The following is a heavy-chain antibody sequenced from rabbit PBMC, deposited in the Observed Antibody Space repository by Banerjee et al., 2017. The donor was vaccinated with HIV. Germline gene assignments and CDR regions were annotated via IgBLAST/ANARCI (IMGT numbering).Heavy chain of an antibody. Sequence: QLKESGGGLVQPGGSLKLSCKASGFSLSSYYMNWVRQAPGKGLEWIGYIDPLFGITYYANWVNGRFSISGENAQNTVFLQMTSLTAADTATYFCARDGTGGSYFALWGPGTLVTVS. CDR2: IDPLFGIT. CDR3: ARDGTGGSYFAL. CDR1: GFSLSSYY. J-gene: IGHJ4*01. D-gene: IGHD8-1*01. V-gene: IGHV1S7*01.